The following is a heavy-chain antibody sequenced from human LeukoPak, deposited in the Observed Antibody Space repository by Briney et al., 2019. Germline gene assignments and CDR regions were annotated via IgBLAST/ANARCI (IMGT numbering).Heavy chain of an antibody. D-gene: IGHD6-19*01. Sequence: SETLSLTCAVYGGSFSGYYWSWIRQPPGKGLEWIGEINHSGSTNYNPSLKSRVTISVDTSKNQFSLKLSSVTAADTAVYYCARGGDSSGPDMDVWGKGTTVTVSS. V-gene: IGHV4-34*01. CDR2: INHSGST. CDR3: ARGGDSSGPDMDV. J-gene: IGHJ6*03. CDR1: GGSFSGYY.